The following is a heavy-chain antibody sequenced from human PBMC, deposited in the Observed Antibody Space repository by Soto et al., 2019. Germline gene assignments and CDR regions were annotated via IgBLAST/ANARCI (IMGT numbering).Heavy chain of an antibody. J-gene: IGHJ4*02. V-gene: IGHV3-48*01. CDR1: GFTFRNYG. CDR3: AADTAMVRFH. D-gene: IGHD5-18*01. CDR2: IGIGSSTT. Sequence: GSLRLSCAASGFTFRNYGMNWVRQAPGKGLEWVSYIGIGSSTTYYADSVKGRFTISRDNAKNSLYLQMNSLRAEDTAVYYCAADTAMVRFHWGQGTLVTVSS.